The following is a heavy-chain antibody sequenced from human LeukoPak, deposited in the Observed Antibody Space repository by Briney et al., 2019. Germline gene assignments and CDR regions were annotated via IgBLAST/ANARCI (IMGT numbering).Heavy chain of an antibody. CDR3: ARERNVAVVTAFDV. V-gene: IGHV3-7*01. D-gene: IGHD2-2*01. CDR2: TKQDGSEK. CDR1: GFIFNSYW. Sequence: GGSLRLTCAGSGFIFNSYWMSWVRQAPGKGLEWVANTKQDGSEKYYLDSVKGRFSISRDNAKNSLYLQMDTLRPEDTAVYYCARERNVAVVTAFDVWGQGTMVTVSS. J-gene: IGHJ3*01.